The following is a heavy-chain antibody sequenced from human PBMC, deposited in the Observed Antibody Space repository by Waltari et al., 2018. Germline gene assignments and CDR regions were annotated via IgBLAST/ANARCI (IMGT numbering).Heavy chain of an antibody. CDR2: ISGRGGST. Sequence: EVQLVESGGGLVQPGGSLRLSCAASGFTFSSYAMSWVRQAPGKGLEWVSAISGRGGSTYDSDSVKGRFTISRDNSKNTLYLQMNSLRAEDTAVYYCAKENGLLPGYYYGMDVWGQGTTVTVSS. CDR1: GFTFSSYA. CDR3: AKENGLLPGYYYGMDV. J-gene: IGHJ6*02. D-gene: IGHD2-21*01. V-gene: IGHV3-23*04.